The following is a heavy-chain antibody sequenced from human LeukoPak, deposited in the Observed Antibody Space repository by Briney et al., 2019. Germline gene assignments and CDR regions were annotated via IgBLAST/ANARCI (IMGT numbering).Heavy chain of an antibody. Sequence: GGSLRLSCAASGFTFSSYSMNWVRQAPGKGLEWVSYISSSSTIYYADSVKGRFTISRDNAKNSLYLQMNSLRAEDTAVYYCARVFPIAAAGTGSDYMDVWGKGTTVTVSS. J-gene: IGHJ6*03. V-gene: IGHV3-48*01. CDR2: ISSSSTI. D-gene: IGHD6-13*01. CDR1: GFTFSSYS. CDR3: ARVFPIAAAGTGSDYMDV.